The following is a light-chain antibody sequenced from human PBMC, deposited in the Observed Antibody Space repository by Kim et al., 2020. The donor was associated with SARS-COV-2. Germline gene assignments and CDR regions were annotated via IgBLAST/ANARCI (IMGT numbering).Light chain of an antibody. V-gene: IGLV3-19*01. J-gene: IGLJ3*02. CDR1: SLRNYY. CDR3: SSRDSTGDHVV. CDR2: GKY. Sequence: ALGQTVRLTCQGDSLRNYYATWYQQRPGQAPTLVLYGKYDRPSGIPDRFSGSASGNTASLTITGAQAEDEGDYDCSSRDSTGDHVVFGGGTKLTVL.